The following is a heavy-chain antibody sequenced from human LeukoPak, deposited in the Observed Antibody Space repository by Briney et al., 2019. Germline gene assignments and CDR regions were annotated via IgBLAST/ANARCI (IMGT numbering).Heavy chain of an antibody. Sequence: SETLSLTCTVSGGSISSYYWSWIRQPAGKGLEWIGRIYTSGSTNYNPSLKSRVTMSVDTSKNQFSLKLSSVTAADTAVYYCARAGPQVVPAAMGYYYYYYMDVWGKGTTVTVSS. J-gene: IGHJ6*03. CDR2: IYTSGST. D-gene: IGHD2-2*01. CDR3: ARAGPQVVPAAMGYYYYYYMDV. V-gene: IGHV4-4*07. CDR1: GGSISSYY.